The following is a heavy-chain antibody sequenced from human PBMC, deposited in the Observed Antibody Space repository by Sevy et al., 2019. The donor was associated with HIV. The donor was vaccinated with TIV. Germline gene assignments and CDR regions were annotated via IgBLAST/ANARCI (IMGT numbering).Heavy chain of an antibody. CDR3: AKTGIYDFWSGPYGMDV. V-gene: IGHV3-30*02. CDR2: IRYDGSNK. Sequence: GGSLRLSCAASGFTFSSYGMHWVRQAPGKGLEWVAFIRYDGSNKYYADSVKGRFTISRDNSKNTLYLQTNSLRAEDTAVYYCAKTGIYDFWSGPYGMDVWGQGTTVTVSS. J-gene: IGHJ6*02. CDR1: GFTFSSYG. D-gene: IGHD3-3*01.